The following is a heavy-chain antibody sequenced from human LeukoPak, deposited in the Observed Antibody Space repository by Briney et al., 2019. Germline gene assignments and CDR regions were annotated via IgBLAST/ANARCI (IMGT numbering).Heavy chain of an antibody. CDR3: ARRGTYDFWSGYYYFDY. CDR2: IKQDGSEK. Sequence: GGSLRLSCAASGFTFSSYWMSWVRQAPGKGLEWVANIKQDGSEKYYVDSVKGRFTISRDNAKNSLYLQMNSLRAEDTAVYYCARRGTYDFWSGYYYFDYWGQGTLVTVSS. J-gene: IGHJ4*02. D-gene: IGHD3-3*01. V-gene: IGHV3-7*01. CDR1: GFTFSSYW.